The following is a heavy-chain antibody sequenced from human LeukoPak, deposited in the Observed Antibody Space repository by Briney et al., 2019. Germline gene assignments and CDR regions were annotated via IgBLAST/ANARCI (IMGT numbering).Heavy chain of an antibody. D-gene: IGHD6-13*01. CDR1: GGSIRSYY. J-gene: IGHJ5*02. Sequence: PSETLSLTCTVSGGSIRSYYWSWIRQHPGKGLEWIGYIYYSGSTYYNPSLKSRVTISVDTSKNQFSLKLSSVTAADTAVYYCARDRGAAAGTVNWFDPWGQGILVTVSS. CDR3: ARDRGAAAGTVNWFDP. CDR2: IYYSGST. V-gene: IGHV4-31*03.